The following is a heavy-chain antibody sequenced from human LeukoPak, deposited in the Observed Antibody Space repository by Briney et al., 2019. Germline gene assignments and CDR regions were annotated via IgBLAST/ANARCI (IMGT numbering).Heavy chain of an antibody. Sequence: SVKVSCKASGGTFSSYAISWVRQAPGQGLEWMGRIIPILGIANYAQKFQGRVTITADKSTSTAHMELSSLRSEDTAVYYCARDQDDGYNYEGADYWGQGTLVTVSS. V-gene: IGHV1-69*04. CDR3: ARDQDDGYNYEGADY. J-gene: IGHJ4*02. CDR2: IIPILGIA. D-gene: IGHD5-24*01. CDR1: GGTFSSYA.